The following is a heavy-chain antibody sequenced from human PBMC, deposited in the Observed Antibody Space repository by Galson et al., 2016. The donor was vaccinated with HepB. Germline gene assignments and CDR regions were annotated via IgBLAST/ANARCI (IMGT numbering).Heavy chain of an antibody. CDR2: ISDRDIST. Sequence: SLRLSCAASGFSFNTYAMTWVRQAPGKGLEWVSTISDRDISTYYADSVKGRLTISRDTSNNTLYLHLNSLRADDTAVYYCAKGFYRRESLNDAFDVWGQGTLVTV. D-gene: IGHD3-16*02. CDR1: GFSFNTYA. CDR3: AKGFYRRESLNDAFDV. J-gene: IGHJ3*01. V-gene: IGHV3-23*01.